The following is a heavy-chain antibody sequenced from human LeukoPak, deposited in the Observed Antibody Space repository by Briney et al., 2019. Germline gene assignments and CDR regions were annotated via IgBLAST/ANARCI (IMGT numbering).Heavy chain of an antibody. D-gene: IGHD2-15*01. CDR2: INHSGST. V-gene: IGHV4-34*01. CDR3: ARGPYCSGGSCETYGMDV. J-gene: IGHJ6*02. Sequence: SETLSLTCTVSGGSISGYYWSWIRQPPGKGLEWIGEINHSGSTNYNPSLKNRVTISVDTSKNQFSLKLSSVTAADTAVYYCARGPYCSGGSCETYGMDVWGQGTTVTVSS. CDR1: GGSISGYY.